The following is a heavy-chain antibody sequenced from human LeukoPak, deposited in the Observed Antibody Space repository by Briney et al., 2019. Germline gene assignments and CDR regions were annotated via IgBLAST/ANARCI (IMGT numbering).Heavy chain of an antibody. Sequence: SETLSLTCTVSGGSISSYYWNWIRQPPGKGLEWIGEINHSGSTNYNPSLKSRVTISVDTSKNQFSLKLSSVTAADTAVYYCARAVDYYDSSGYYGYWGQGTLVTVSS. V-gene: IGHV4-34*01. CDR1: GGSISSYY. CDR2: INHSGST. D-gene: IGHD3-22*01. J-gene: IGHJ4*02. CDR3: ARAVDYYDSSGYYGY.